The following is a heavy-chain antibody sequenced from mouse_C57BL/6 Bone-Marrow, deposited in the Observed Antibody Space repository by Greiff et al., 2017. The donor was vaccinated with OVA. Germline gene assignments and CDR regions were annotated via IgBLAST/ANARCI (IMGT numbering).Heavy chain of an antibody. CDR1: GYTFTSYW. CDR2: IHPNSGST. J-gene: IGHJ1*03. CDR3: ARSYYYGSSYDVDV. D-gene: IGHD1-1*01. V-gene: IGHV1-64*01. Sequence: QVQLQQPGAELVKPGASVKLSCKASGYTFTSYWMHWVKQRPGQGLEWIGMIHPNSGSTNYNEKFKSKATLTVDKSSSTAYMQLSRLTSEDSAVYDCARSYYYGSSYDVDVWGTGTTVTVSS.